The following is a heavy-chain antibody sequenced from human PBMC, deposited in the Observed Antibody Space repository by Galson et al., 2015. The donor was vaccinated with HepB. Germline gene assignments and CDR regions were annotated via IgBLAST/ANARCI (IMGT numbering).Heavy chain of an antibody. Sequence: SLRLSCAASGFSFVNAWMNWVRQPLGKGLEWVGRVKSVTDGGTVDYAAPVRGRFTISRDDSIDTLYLQMSSLRTEDTAIYYCTTGLELRLFHLLPNDCWGQGTLVTVSA. CDR1: GFSFVNAW. J-gene: IGHJ4*02. D-gene: IGHD3-16*01. CDR3: TTGLELRLFHLLPNDC. V-gene: IGHV3-15*07. CDR2: VKSVTDGGTV.